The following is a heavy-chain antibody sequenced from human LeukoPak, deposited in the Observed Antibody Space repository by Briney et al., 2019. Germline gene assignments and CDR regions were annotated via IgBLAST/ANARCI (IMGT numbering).Heavy chain of an antibody. D-gene: IGHD6-19*01. J-gene: IGHJ4*02. CDR1: GGSFSGYY. Sequence: SETLSLTCAVYGGSFSGYYWSWIRQPPGKGLEWIGEINHSGSTNYNPSLKSRVTISVDTSKNQFSLKLSSVTSADTAVYYCARASSGSYYFDYWGQGTLVTVSS. V-gene: IGHV4-34*01. CDR2: INHSGST. CDR3: ARASSGSYYFDY.